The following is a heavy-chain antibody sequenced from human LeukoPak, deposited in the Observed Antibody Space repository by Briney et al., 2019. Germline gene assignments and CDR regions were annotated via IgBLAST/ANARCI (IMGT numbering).Heavy chain of an antibody. J-gene: IGHJ4*02. CDR2: IYYSGST. CDR3: ARGPGYCTNGVCRYDY. D-gene: IGHD2-8*01. CDR1: GGSISSSSYY. V-gene: IGHV4-39*07. Sequence: PLETLSLTCTVSGGSISSSSYYWGWIRQPPGKGLEWIGSIYYSGSTYYNPSLKSRVTISVDTSKNQFSLKLSSVTAADTAVYYCARGPGYCTNGVCRYDYWGQGTLVTVSS.